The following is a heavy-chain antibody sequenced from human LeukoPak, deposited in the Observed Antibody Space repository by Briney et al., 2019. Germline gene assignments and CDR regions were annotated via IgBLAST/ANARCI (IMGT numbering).Heavy chain of an antibody. CDR2: IYYRGST. CDR3: ARDYYYYMDV. CDR1: GGSISPYY. J-gene: IGHJ6*03. V-gene: IGHV4-59*01. Sequence: SETLSLTCTVSGGSISPYYWSWIRQPPGKGLEWIGYIYYRGSTNYNPPLKSRVTISVDTSKNQFSLKVSSVTAADTAVYYCARDYYYYMDVWGKGTTVTISS.